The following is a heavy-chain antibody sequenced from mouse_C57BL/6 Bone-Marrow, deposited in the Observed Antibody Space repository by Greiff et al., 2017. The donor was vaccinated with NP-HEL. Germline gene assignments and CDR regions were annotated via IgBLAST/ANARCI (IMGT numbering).Heavy chain of an antibody. CDR1: GYTFTSYW. V-gene: IGHV1-72*01. D-gene: IGHD1-1*01. CDR3: ARGGDYGSSYSWYFDV. Sequence: VQLQQPGAELVKPGASVKLSCKASGYTFTSYWMHWVKQRPGRGLEGIGRIDPNSGGTKYNEKFKSKATLTVNKPSSTAYMQLSSLTSEDSAVYYCARGGDYGSSYSWYFDVWGTGTTVTVSS. CDR2: IDPNSGGT. J-gene: IGHJ1*03.